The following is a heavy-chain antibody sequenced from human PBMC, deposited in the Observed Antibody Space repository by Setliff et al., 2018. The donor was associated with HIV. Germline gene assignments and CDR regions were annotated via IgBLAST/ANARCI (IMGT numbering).Heavy chain of an antibody. D-gene: IGHD3-9*01. Sequence: PSETLSLTCAVSGYSISSGYYWGWIRQPPGKGLEWIGNIYQSGSSYSNPSLKSRVTISIDTSKNQFSLKLSSVTAAETAVYYCAGRWGDILTGPDTFDIWGQGTMVTVSS. V-gene: IGHV4-38-2*01. J-gene: IGHJ3*02. CDR2: IYQSGSS. CDR1: GYSISSGYY. CDR3: AGRWGDILTGPDTFDI.